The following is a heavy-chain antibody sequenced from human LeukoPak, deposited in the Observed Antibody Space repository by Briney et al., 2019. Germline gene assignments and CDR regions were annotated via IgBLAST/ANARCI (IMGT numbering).Heavy chain of an antibody. CDR3: ARDGFGELSRGMDV. CDR2: IYYSGST. Sequence: KPSETLSLTCTVSGGSISSSSYYWGWIRQPPGKGLGWIGSIYYSGSTYYNPTLKSRVTISVDTSKNQFSLKLSSVTAADTAVYYCARDGFGELSRGMDVWGQGTTVTVSS. J-gene: IGHJ6*02. D-gene: IGHD3-10*01. CDR1: GGSISSSSYY. V-gene: IGHV4-39*07.